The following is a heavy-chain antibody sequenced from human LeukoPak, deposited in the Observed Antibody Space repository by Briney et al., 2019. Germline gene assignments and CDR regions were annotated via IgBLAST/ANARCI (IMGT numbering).Heavy chain of an antibody. CDR3: AMGFKWFDP. CDR2: IYYSGST. CDR1: GGSISSSSYY. Sequence: SETLSLTCIVSGGSISSSSYYWGWVRQPPGKGLEWIGYIYYSGSTYYNPSLKSRVTISVDTSKNQFSLKLSSVTAADTAVYYCAMGFKWFDPWGQGTLVTVSS. V-gene: IGHV4-30-4*08. D-gene: IGHD3-16*01. J-gene: IGHJ5*02.